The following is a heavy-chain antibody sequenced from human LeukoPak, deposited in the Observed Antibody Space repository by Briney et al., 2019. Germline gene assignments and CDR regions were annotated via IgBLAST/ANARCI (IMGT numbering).Heavy chain of an antibody. CDR3: ARDLRYCSGGSCYSGSDY. V-gene: IGHV3-21*01. CDR1: GFTFSSYW. Sequence: GGSLRLSCAASGFTFSSYWMNWVRQAPGKGLEWVSSISSSSSYIYYADSVKGRFTISRDNAKNSLYLQMNSLRAEDTAVYYCARDLRYCSGGSCYSGSDYWGQGTLVTVSS. D-gene: IGHD2-15*01. J-gene: IGHJ4*02. CDR2: ISSSSSYI.